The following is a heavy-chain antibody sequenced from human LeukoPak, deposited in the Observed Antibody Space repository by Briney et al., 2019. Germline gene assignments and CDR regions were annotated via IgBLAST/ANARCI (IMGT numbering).Heavy chain of an antibody. J-gene: IGHJ4*02. D-gene: IGHD4-17*01. Sequence: PGGSLRLSCAASGFTFSSYAMSWVRQAPGKGLEWVSAISGSGGSTYYADSVKGRFTIFRDNSKNTLYLQMNSPRAEDTAVYYCAKDPFGGGKYGDYAYYFDYWGQGTLVTVSS. CDR1: GFTFSSYA. CDR2: ISGSGGST. V-gene: IGHV3-23*01. CDR3: AKDPFGGGKYGDYAYYFDY.